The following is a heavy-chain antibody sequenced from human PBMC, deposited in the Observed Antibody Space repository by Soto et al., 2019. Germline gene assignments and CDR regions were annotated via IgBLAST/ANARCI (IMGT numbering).Heavy chain of an antibody. CDR3: ARPFVGWYSVHY. CDR2: INSDGSST. Sequence: EVQLVESGGGLVQPGGSLRLSCAASRFTFSSYWMHWVRQAPGKGLVWVSRINSDGSSTSYADSVKGRFTISRDNAKNTLYLQVNSLRAEDTAVYYCARPFVGWYSVHYRGQGTLVTVSS. CDR1: RFTFSSYW. V-gene: IGHV3-74*01. D-gene: IGHD6-19*01. J-gene: IGHJ4*02.